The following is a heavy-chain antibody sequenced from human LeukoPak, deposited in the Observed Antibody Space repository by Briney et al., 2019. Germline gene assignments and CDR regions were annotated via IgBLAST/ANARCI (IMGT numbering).Heavy chain of an antibody. Sequence: ASVKVSCKASGYTFTSYAMHWVRQAPGQRLEWMGWINAGNGNTKYSQKFQGRVTITRDTSASTAYMELSSLRSEDTAVYYCARGSAWIQLWLHNFDYWGQGTLVTVSS. CDR3: ARGSAWIQLWLHNFDY. CDR1: GYTFTSYA. V-gene: IGHV1-3*01. D-gene: IGHD5-18*01. J-gene: IGHJ4*02. CDR2: INAGNGNT.